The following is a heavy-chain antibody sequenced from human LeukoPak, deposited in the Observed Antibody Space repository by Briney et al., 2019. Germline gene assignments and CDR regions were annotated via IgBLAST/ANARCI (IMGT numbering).Heavy chain of an antibody. D-gene: IGHD6-19*01. Sequence: SETLSLICTTSGAPISRFYWSWVRQPTGTGLEWIGNIYNGVPTFFNPSLKSRVTLSVDTSKTQFSLQLASVTAADTAVYYCVQTTGWPGFDYWGQGILVTVSS. CDR1: GAPISRFY. CDR2: IYNGVPT. J-gene: IGHJ4*02. CDR3: VQTTGWPGFDY. V-gene: IGHV4-4*09.